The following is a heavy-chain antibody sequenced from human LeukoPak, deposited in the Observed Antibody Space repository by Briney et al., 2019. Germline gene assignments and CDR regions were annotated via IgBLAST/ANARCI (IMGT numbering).Heavy chain of an antibody. CDR2: IYYSGST. D-gene: IGHD3-22*01. CDR3: ARPAGESSGYYN. J-gene: IGHJ4*02. Sequence: SETLSLTCSVSGGSISRSSSYWGWIRQPPGKGLERIGNIYYSGSTYYNPSLKSRVTISVDTSKNQFSLKLSSVTAADTAVYYCARPAGESSGYYNWGQGTLVTVSS. CDR1: GGSISRSSSY. V-gene: IGHV4-39*01.